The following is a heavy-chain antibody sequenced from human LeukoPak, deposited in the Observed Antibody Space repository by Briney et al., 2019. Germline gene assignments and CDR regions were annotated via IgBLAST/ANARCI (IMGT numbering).Heavy chain of an antibody. V-gene: IGHV4-59*12. CDR3: ARGREFDSYYFDY. Sequence: SETLSLTCTVSGGSMSPYHWGWIRQPPGKGLEWTGYIYYSGSTNYNPSLKSRVTISVDTSKNQFSLKLSSVTAADTAAYYCARGREFDSYYFDYWGQGTLVTVSS. D-gene: IGHD3-10*01. CDR1: GGSMSPYH. CDR2: IYYSGST. J-gene: IGHJ4*02.